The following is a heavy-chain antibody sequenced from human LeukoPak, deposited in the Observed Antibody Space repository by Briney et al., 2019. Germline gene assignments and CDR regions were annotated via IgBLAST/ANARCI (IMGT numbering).Heavy chain of an antibody. V-gene: IGHV3-9*01. CDR2: ISWNSGSI. CDR1: GFTFDDYA. J-gene: IGHJ4*02. D-gene: IGHD3-22*01. Sequence: GGSLRLSCAASGFTFDDYAMHWVRQAPGKGLEWVSGISWNSGSIGYADSVKGRFTISRDNAKNSLYLQMNSLRAEDTALYYCAKDVSYYYDSSGYYYWQRSPHFDYWGQGTLVTVSS. CDR3: AKDVSYYYDSSGYYYWQRSPHFDY.